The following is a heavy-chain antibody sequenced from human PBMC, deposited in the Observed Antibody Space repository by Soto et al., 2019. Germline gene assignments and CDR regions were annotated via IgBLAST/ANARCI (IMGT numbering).Heavy chain of an antibody. V-gene: IGHV3-23*01. CDR3: VKDPRIAAAETRDFQN. J-gene: IGHJ1*01. D-gene: IGHD6-13*01. CDR2: LSGSGVST. CDR1: GFTFSSYA. Sequence: EVQLLESGGGLIQPGESLRLSCAASGFTFSSYAMHWVRQAPGKGLEWVSGLSGSGVSTYYADSVKGRFTISRDNSKNTLYLQMNSLRAEDTAIYYCVKDPRIAAAETRDFQNWGQGTLVTVSS.